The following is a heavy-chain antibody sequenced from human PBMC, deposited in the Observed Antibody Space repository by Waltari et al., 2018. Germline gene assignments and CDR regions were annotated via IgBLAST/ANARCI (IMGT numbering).Heavy chain of an antibody. D-gene: IGHD2-15*01. Sequence: QMQMQESGPGLVKPSETLTVTCTVSGESMSSGDWWSWVRQSPEKGLEWIGQIQRSGRTHYNPSFESRVSISVDPSSNQFSLRLTSTTAADTAVYFCARDRGRGIYLDSWGRGTLVTVS. V-gene: IGHV4-4*02. CDR1: GESMSSGDW. CDR3: ARDRGRGIYLDS. J-gene: IGHJ4*02. CDR2: IQRSGRT.